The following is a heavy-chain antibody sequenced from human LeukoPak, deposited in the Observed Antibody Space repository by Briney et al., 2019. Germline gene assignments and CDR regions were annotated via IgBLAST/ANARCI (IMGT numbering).Heavy chain of an antibody. CDR3: TRESGAFSPFGF. V-gene: IGHV4-4*02. J-gene: IGHJ4*02. CDR2: VHLSGAT. Sequence: PSETLSITCAVSGGSITTTNWWSWVRQPPGKGLEWIGEVHLSGATNYNPSLGSRVSMSIDKSKNHLSLEVTSVTAADTAIYYCTRESGAFSPFGFWGQGTLLTVSS. D-gene: IGHD1-26*01. CDR1: GGSITTTNW.